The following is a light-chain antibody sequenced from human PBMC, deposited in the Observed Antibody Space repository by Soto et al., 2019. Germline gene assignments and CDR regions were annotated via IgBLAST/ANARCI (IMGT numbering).Light chain of an antibody. CDR2: DVS. Sequence: QSALTQPASVSGSPGQSITISCTGTSSDIGVYNHVSWYQQHPGKAPKLMIYDVSNRPSGVSNRFSGSKSGNTASLTISGLQPKDEADYYCSSFTSTSTNYVFGTGTKLTVL. CDR3: SSFTSTSTNYV. V-gene: IGLV2-14*01. J-gene: IGLJ1*01. CDR1: SSDIGVYNH.